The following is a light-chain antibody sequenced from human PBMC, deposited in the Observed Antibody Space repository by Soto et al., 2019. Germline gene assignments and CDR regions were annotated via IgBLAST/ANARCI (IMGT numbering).Light chain of an antibody. CDR2: DVS. CDR1: SSDVGGYDY. V-gene: IGLV2-14*01. Sequence: QSVLTQPASMSGSPGQSITISCTGTSSDVGGYDYVSWYQQHPGIAPKLIIYDVSNRPSGVSNRFSGSKSGNTASLTISGLHAEDEADYYCSSYTSSSTLYVFGTGTKVTVL. J-gene: IGLJ1*01. CDR3: SSYTSSSTLYV.